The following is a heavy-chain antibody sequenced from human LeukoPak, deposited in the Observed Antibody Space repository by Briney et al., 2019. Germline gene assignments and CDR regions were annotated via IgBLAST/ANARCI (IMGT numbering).Heavy chain of an antibody. J-gene: IGHJ4*02. Sequence: GASVKVSCKASGGTFSSYAISWVRQAPGQGLEWMGGIIPIFGTANYAQKFQGRVTITADESTSTAYMELSSLRSDDTAVYYCARGLYGDHLDYWGQGTLVTVSS. CDR2: IIPIFGTA. CDR1: GGTFSSYA. V-gene: IGHV1-69*13. CDR3: ARGLYGDHLDY. D-gene: IGHD4-17*01.